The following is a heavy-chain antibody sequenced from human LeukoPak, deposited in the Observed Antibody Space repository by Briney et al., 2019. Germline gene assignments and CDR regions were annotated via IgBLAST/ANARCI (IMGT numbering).Heavy chain of an antibody. V-gene: IGHV1-2*02. Sequence: ASVKVSCKASGYTFTGYYMHWVRQAPGQGLEWMGWINPNRGGPNYAQKFQGRVTMTRDTSVSTAYMELRRLRSDDTAVYYCARSRAPMYCGGDCYQVRGYYFDYWGQGTLVNVSS. D-gene: IGHD2-21*02. CDR2: INPNRGGP. CDR3: ARSRAPMYCGGDCYQVRGYYFDY. J-gene: IGHJ4*02. CDR1: GYTFTGYY.